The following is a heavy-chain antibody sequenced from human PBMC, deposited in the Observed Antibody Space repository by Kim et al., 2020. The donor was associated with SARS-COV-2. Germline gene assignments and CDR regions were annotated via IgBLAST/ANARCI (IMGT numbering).Heavy chain of an antibody. CDR3: ARDANPYYYDSSGYL. V-gene: IGHV3-66*01. D-gene: IGHD3-22*01. CDR2: IYSGDST. CDR1: GFTVSSNY. J-gene: IGHJ4*02. Sequence: GGSLRLSCAASGFTVSSNYMSWVRQAPGKGLEWVSVIYSGDSTYYADSVKGRFTISRDNSKNTLYLQMNSLRAEDTAVYYCARDANPYYYDSSGYLWGQGTLVTVSS.